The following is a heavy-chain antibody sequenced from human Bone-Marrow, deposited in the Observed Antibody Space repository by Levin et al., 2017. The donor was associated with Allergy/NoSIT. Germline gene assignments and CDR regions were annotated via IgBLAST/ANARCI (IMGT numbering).Heavy chain of an antibody. V-gene: IGHV3-23*01. D-gene: IGHD6-19*01. CDR2: LTANGHTT. CDR1: GFTFSHFA. Sequence: PGGSLRLSCAASGFTFSHFALSWVRQAPGKGLEWVSGLTANGHTTYYADSVRGRFTISRDTSENTLSLQMNSLSPEDTAVYYCVRDLGGSSRPAEYWGQGTLVTVSS. J-gene: IGHJ4*02. CDR3: VRDLGGSSRPAEY.